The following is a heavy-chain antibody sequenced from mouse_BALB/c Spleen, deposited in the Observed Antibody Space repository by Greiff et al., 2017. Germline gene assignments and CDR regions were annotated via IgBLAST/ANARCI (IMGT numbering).Heavy chain of an antibody. V-gene: IGHV5-6-3*01. CDR3: ASGDGAWFAY. Sequence: DVHLVESGGGLVQPGGSLKLSCAASGFTFSSYGMSWVRQTPDKRLELVATINSNGGSTYYPDSVKGRFTISRDNAKNTLYLQMSSLKSEDTAMYYCASGDGAWFAYWGQGTLVTVSA. CDR1: GFTFSSYG. J-gene: IGHJ3*01. D-gene: IGHD3-3*01. CDR2: INSNGGST.